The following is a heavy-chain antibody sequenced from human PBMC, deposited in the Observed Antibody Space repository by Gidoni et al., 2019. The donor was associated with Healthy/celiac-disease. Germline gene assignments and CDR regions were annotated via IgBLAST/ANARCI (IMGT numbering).Heavy chain of an antibody. D-gene: IGHD6-25*01. CDR1: GDSVSRNSAA. V-gene: IGHV6-1*01. J-gene: IGHJ3*02. CDR2: TYYRAKWYN. Sequence: QVQLQQSGPGLVKPSQTLSLTCSISGDSVSRNSAAWNWIRQSPSRGLEGLGRTYYRAKWYNDYAVSVKSRITINPDTSKNQFSLQLNSVTPEDTAVYYCARSSGEGDDGAFDIWGQGTMVTVSS. CDR3: ARSSGEGDDGAFDI.